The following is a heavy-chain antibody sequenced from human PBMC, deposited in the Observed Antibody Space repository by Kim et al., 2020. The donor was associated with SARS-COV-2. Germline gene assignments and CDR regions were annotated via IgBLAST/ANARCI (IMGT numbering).Heavy chain of an antibody. CDR3: ARERRIFGVVDWYFDL. D-gene: IGHD3-3*01. V-gene: IGHV3-66*01. Sequence: SVKGGFTISRDNSKNTLYLQMNSLRAEDTAVYYCARERRIFGVVDWYFDLWGRGTLVTVSS. J-gene: IGHJ2*01.